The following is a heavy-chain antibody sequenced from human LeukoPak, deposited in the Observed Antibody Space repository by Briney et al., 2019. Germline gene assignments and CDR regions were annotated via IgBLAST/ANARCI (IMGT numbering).Heavy chain of an antibody. CDR1: GGTFSSYA. J-gene: IGHJ4*02. CDR2: IIPIFGTA. V-gene: IGHV1-69*05. D-gene: IGHD6-19*01. CDR3: ARDDAVPGSRGINY. Sequence: GASVKVSCKASGGTFSSYAISWVRQAPRQGLDWMGRIIPIFGTANYAQKFQGRVTITTDESTSTAYMELSSLRSEDTAVYYCARDDAVPGSRGINYWGQGTLVTVSS.